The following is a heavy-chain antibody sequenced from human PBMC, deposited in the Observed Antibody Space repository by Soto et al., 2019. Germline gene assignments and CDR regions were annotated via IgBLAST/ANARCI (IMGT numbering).Heavy chain of an antibody. CDR1: GGTFSSYA. Sequence: KVSCKASGGTFSSYAISWVRQAPGQGLEWMGGIIPIFGTANYAQKFQGRVTITADKSTSTAYMELSSLRSEDTAVYYCAREKAGIASAGKTHRRYYYGMDVWGQGTTVTVSS. J-gene: IGHJ6*02. CDR2: IIPIFGTA. V-gene: IGHV1-69*06. CDR3: AREKAGIASAGKTHRRYYYGMDV. D-gene: IGHD6-13*01.